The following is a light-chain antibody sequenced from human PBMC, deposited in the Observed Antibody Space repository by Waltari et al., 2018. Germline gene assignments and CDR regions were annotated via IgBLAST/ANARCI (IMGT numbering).Light chain of an antibody. J-gene: IGLJ2*01. CDR2: TNN. CDR1: SSNIGLNA. V-gene: IGLV1-44*01. Sequence: QSVLTQPPSASATPGQRVTISCSGSSSNIGLNAVNWYQQIPGAAPRLLTTTNNHRPSGVPDRFSGSKSGTSASLAITGLQSEDEADYYCAAWDDSLNAVVFGGGTKLTVL. CDR3: AAWDDSLNAVV.